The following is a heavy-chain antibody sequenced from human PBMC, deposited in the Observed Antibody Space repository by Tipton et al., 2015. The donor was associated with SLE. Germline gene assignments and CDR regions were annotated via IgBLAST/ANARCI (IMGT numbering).Heavy chain of an antibody. CDR3: ARVSHVVDYFDS. Sequence: TLSLTCTLSGDSFNSGNFYWSWIRQPTGKGLEWIGRIYTTESTNYKPSLINYNPSLKSRVTMSVDTSKNQFSLQLSSVTAADTAVYYCARVSHVVDYFDSWGQGTLVTVSS. D-gene: IGHD2-21*01. CDR2: IYTTEST. J-gene: IGHJ4*02. CDR1: GDSFNSGNFY. V-gene: IGHV4-61*02.